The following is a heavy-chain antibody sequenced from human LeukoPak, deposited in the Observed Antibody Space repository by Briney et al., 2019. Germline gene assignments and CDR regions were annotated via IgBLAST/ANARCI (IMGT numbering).Heavy chain of an antibody. V-gene: IGHV4-39*01. Sequence: SETLSLTCTVSGGSISGSSYYWGWIRQPPGKGLEWIGNIYYSGSTYYNPSLKSRVTISVDTSKNQFSLKLSSVTASDTAVYYCARDPQGSVDYFDYWGQGTLVTVSS. D-gene: IGHD1-26*01. CDR1: GGSISGSSYY. CDR3: ARDPQGSVDYFDY. J-gene: IGHJ4*02. CDR2: IYYSGST.